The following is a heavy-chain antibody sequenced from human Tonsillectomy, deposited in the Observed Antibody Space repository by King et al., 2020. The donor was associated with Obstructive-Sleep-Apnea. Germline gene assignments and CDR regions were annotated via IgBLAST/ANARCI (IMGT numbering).Heavy chain of an antibody. CDR1: GFTFSSYV. J-gene: IGHJ4*02. Sequence: VQLVESGGGLVQPGGSLRLSCAASGFTFSSYVMSWVRQAPGKGLEWVSVISSSGDSTSYADSVKGRFTISRDNSKNTLYLQMNSLRDEDTAVYFCVKDEVAGRNDYWGQGTLVTVSS. V-gene: IGHV3-23*04. CDR3: VKDEVAGRNDY. CDR2: ISSSGDST. D-gene: IGHD6-19*01.